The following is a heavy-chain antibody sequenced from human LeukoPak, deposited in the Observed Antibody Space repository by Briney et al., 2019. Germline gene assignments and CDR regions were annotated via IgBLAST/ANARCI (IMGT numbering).Heavy chain of an antibody. CDR1: GGTFISYA. D-gene: IGHD2-2*01. CDR3: ARDLVVVVPAAMTPGGWFDP. V-gene: IGHV1-69*05. CDR2: IIPIFGTA. J-gene: IGHJ5*02. Sequence: SVKVSCKASGGTFISYAISWVRQAPGQGLEWMGRIIPIFGTANYAQKFQGRVTITTDESTSTAYMELSSLRSEDTAVYYCARDLVVVVPAAMTPGGWFDPWGQGTLVTVSS.